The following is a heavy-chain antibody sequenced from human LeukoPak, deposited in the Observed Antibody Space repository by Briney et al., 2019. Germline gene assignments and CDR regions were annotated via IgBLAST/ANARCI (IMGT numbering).Heavy chain of an antibody. Sequence: SETLSLTFTVSGGSISSYYWSWIRQPPGKGLEWIGYIYYSGSTNYNPSLKSRVTISVDTSKNQFSLKLSSVTAADTAVYYCARVSLRQQLVLDDWGQGTLVTVSS. CDR2: IYYSGST. CDR3: ARVSLRQQLVLDD. V-gene: IGHV4-59*01. D-gene: IGHD6-13*01. J-gene: IGHJ4*02. CDR1: GGSISSYY.